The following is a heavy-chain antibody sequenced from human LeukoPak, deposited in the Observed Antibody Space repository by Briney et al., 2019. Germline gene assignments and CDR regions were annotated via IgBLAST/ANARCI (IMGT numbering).Heavy chain of an antibody. CDR2: IVVGSGNT. CDR3: AREEGTRGRFGELLQCWFDP. J-gene: IGHJ5*02. CDR1: GFTFTSSA. V-gene: IGHV1-58*02. D-gene: IGHD3-10*01. Sequence: ALVKVSCKASGFTFTSSAMQWVRQARGQRLEWIGWIVVGSGNTNYAQKFQERVTITRDMSTSTAYMELSSLRSEDTAVYYCAREEGTRGRFGELLQCWFDPWGQGTLVTVSS.